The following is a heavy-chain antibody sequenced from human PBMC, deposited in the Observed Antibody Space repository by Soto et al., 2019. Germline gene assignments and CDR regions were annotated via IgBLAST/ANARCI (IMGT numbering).Heavy chain of an antibody. V-gene: IGHV3-21*01. CDR1: GFTFSSYS. Sequence: ESGGGLVKPGGSLRLSCAASGFTFSSYSMNWVRQAPGKGLEWVSSISSSSSYIYYADSVKGRFTISRDNAKNSLYLQMNSLRAEDTAVYYCARDGARRDGYNLDYWGQGTLVTVSS. CDR2: ISSSSSYI. J-gene: IGHJ4*02. CDR3: ARDGARRDGYNLDY. D-gene: IGHD5-12*01.